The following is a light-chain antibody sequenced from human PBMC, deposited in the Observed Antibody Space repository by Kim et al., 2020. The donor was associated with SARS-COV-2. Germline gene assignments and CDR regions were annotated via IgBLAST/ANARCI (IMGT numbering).Light chain of an antibody. V-gene: IGKV1-39*01. Sequence: ASVGDRVTITCRASQSIDNYLNWYQQKPGQAPRLLISVASSLQSGVPSRFSGSASGTDLTLTISGLQAEDSATYYCQQSFSTLWTFGQGTKVDIK. CDR1: QSIDNY. CDR2: VAS. J-gene: IGKJ1*01. CDR3: QQSFSTLWT.